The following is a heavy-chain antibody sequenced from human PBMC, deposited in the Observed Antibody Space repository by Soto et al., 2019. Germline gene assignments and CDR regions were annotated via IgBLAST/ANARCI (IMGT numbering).Heavy chain of an antibody. V-gene: IGHV3-11*06. CDR1: GFTFSDYY. J-gene: IGHJ6*02. Sequence: PGGSLRLSCAASGFTFSDYYMSWIRQAPGKGLEWVSYINTSSSHTNYADSVKGRFTISRDNAKNSLYLQMNSLRAEDTAVYYCARDRTRSTALAATGTYYYYYYGADVWGQGTTVTV. CDR3: ARDRTRSTALAATGTYYYYYYGADV. CDR2: INTSSSHT. D-gene: IGHD6-19*01.